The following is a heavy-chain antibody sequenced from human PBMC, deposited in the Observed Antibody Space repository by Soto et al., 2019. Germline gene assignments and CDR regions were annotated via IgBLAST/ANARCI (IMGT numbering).Heavy chain of an antibody. D-gene: IGHD3-9*01. CDR2: IYWDDDK. Sequence: QITLKESGPTLVKPTQTLTLTCTFSGFSLSTIEEGVGWIRQPPGKALEWLAFIYWDDDKYYSPSLKSRLTTAKDTSKNLVVLIMTNVDPVDTGTYYCAHRVPWRPRDPRDWSLGWFDSWGQGTLVTVSS. V-gene: IGHV2-5*02. CDR1: GFSLSTIEEG. CDR3: AHRVPWRPRDPRDWSLGWFDS. J-gene: IGHJ5*01.